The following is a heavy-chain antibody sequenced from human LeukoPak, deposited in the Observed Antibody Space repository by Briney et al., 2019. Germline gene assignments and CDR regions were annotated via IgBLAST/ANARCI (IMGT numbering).Heavy chain of an antibody. V-gene: IGHV4-39*07. J-gene: IGHJ4*02. CDR2: INHSGST. D-gene: IGHD3-16*02. CDR3: ARRTTYYDYVWGSYRSPHYFDY. Sequence: SETLSLTCTVSGGSISNNYYYWGWNRQPPGKGLEWIGEINHSGSTNYNPSLKSRVTISVDTSKNQFSLKLSSVTAADTAVYYCARRTTYYDYVWGSYRSPHYFDYWGQGTLVTVSS. CDR1: GGSISNNYYY.